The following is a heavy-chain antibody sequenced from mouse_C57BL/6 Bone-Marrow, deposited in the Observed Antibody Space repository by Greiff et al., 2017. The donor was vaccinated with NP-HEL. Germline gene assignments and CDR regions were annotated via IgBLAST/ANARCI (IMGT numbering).Heavy chain of an antibody. V-gene: IGHV1-55*01. CDR2: IYPGSGST. D-gene: IGHD1-1*01. CDR3: AREEFITTVVAHWYFDV. J-gene: IGHJ1*03. Sequence: QVQLQQSGAELVKPGASVKMSCKASGYTFTSYWITWVKQRPGQGLEWIGDIYPGSGSTNYNEKFKSKATLTVDTSSSTAYMQLSSLTSEDSAVYYCAREEFITTVVAHWYFDVWGTGTTVTVSS. CDR1: GYTFTSYW.